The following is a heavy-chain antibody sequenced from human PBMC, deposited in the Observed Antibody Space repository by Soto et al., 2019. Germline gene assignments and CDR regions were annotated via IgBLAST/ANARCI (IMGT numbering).Heavy chain of an antibody. J-gene: IGHJ3*02. CDR3: AHPRGYGVFDAYDI. Sequence: PGGALRVSCAASGFTCSTYAMSWVRQTPGKGLEWVSAISRDGYDIYYADSVKGRFTISRDNSKHMLYLQMNSLRTEDTAVYYCAHPRGYGVFDAYDIWGQGAMVTVSS. D-gene: IGHD4-17*01. CDR1: GFTCSTYA. V-gene: IGHV3-23*01. CDR2: ISRDGYDI.